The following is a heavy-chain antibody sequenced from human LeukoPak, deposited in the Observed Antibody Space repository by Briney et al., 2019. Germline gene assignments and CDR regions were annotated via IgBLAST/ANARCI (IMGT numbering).Heavy chain of an antibody. V-gene: IGHV1-8*03. CDR2: MNPNSGNT. CDR1: GYTFTSYD. CDR3: ARGRVSFSSSWRIYYFDD. Sequence: ASVKVSCTGPGYTFTSYDISWVRQATGQGLGWMGWMNPNSGNTGYAQKFQGRVTITTNTSISTAYMELSSLGSGDTAVYYCARGRVSFSSSWRIYYFDDSGDRAPVSVSS. J-gene: IGHJ4*01. D-gene: IGHD6-13*01.